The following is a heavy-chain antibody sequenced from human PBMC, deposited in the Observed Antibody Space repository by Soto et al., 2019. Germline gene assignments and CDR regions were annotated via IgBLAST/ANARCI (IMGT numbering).Heavy chain of an antibody. CDR1: GITFSSDW. CDR2: IKSDGSDT. CDR3: ARAAPVNYGGNSGFDC. J-gene: IGHJ4*02. D-gene: IGHD4-17*01. Sequence: EVQLVESGGGLVQPGGSLRLSCVASGITFSSDWMHWVRKAPGKGLVWVAHIKSDGSDTKYADSVKGRFTISRNNAKNSVYLQMNSLRAEDTAVYYCARAAPVNYGGNSGFDCWGQGTLVTVSS. V-gene: IGHV3-74*03.